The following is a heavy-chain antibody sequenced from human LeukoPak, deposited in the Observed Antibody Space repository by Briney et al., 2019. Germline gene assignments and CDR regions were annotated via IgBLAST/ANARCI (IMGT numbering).Heavy chain of an antibody. J-gene: IGHJ4*02. CDR3: ARVLTTAYSGFDY. CDR2: INHSGST. V-gene: IGHV4-34*01. D-gene: IGHD4-17*01. Sequence: SETLSLTCAVYGGSFSGYYWSWIRQPPGKGLEWIGEINHSGSTNYNPSLKSRVTISVDTSKNQFSLKLSSVTAADTAVYYCARVLTTAYSGFDYWGQGTLVTVSS. CDR1: GGSFSGYY.